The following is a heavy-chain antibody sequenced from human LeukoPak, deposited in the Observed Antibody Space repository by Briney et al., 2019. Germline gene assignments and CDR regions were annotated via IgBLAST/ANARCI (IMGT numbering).Heavy chain of an antibody. CDR2: NSPQDDNK. J-gene: IGHJ4*02. D-gene: IGHD5-18*01. CDR3: ARDKAPRYTYGLGH. CDR1: GYTFITYG. V-gene: IGHV1-18*01. Sequence: ASVKVSCKASGYTFITYGNIGVRQPPGQGREWMGWNSPQDDNKNFAQNPQGRVTMTTDTITSKAFMELRSLRFEDTALYYCARDKAPRYTYGLGHWGQGTLVTVSS.